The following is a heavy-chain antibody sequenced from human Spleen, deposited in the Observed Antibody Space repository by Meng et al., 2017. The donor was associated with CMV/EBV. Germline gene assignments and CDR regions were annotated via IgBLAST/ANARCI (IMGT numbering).Heavy chain of an antibody. J-gene: IGHJ5*02. CDR3: AKAYLASNYPWEWSDH. V-gene: IGHV3-23*01. CDR2: ISGSGGST. D-gene: IGHD4-11*01. Sequence: GGSLRLSCAASGVTFRSYAMSWVRQAPGKGLEWVSAISGSGGSTYYADSVKGRFTISRDNSKNTLYLQMNSLRAEDTAVYYCAKAYLASNYPWEWSDHWGQGTLVTVSS. CDR1: GVTFRSYA.